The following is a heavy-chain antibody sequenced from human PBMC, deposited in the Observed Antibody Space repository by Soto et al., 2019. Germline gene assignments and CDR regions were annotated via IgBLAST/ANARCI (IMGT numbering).Heavy chain of an antibody. Sequence: GSLRLSWAASGFTFSSYAMHWVRQAPGKGLEWVAVISYDGSNKYYADSVKGRFTISRDNSKNTLYLQMNSLRAEDTAVYYCARVAAFEVYYDSSRSRPFAYWGQGTLVPVSS. CDR3: ARVAAFEVYYDSSRSRPFAY. D-gene: IGHD3-22*01. V-gene: IGHV3-30-3*01. CDR2: ISYDGSNK. J-gene: IGHJ4*02. CDR1: GFTFSSYA.